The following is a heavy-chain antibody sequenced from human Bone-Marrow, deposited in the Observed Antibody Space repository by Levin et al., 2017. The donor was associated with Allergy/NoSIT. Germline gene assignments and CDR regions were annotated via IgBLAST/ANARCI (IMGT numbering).Heavy chain of an antibody. J-gene: IGHJ4*02. D-gene: IGHD3-10*01. V-gene: IGHV1-8*01. Sequence: PGESLKISCKAFGYSFTDYDINWVRQAPGQGLEWMGWMNPKTGHTGYAQKFQGRVSMTRDTSIGTAYLDLSSLRSEDTALYYCAKASGALLYQLVNWGQGTLVTVSS. CDR3: AKASGALLYQLVN. CDR2: MNPKTGHT. CDR1: GYSFTDYD.